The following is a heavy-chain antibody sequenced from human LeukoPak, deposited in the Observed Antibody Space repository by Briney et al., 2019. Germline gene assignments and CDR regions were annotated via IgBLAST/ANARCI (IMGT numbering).Heavy chain of an antibody. D-gene: IGHD3-22*01. CDR3: AISFPARDSSGYYDPYYFDY. Sequence: ASVKVSCKASGYTSTGYYMHWVRQAPGQGLEWMGRINPNSGGTNYAQKFQGRVTMTRDTSISTAYMELSRLRSDDTAVYYCAISFPARDSSGYYDPYYFDYWGQGTLVTVSS. CDR1: GYTSTGYY. J-gene: IGHJ4*02. V-gene: IGHV1-2*06. CDR2: INPNSGGT.